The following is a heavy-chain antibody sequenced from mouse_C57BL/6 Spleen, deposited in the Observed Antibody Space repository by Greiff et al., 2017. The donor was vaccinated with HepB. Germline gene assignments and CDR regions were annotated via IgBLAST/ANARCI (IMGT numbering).Heavy chain of an antibody. CDR2: IHPNSGST. D-gene: IGHD1-2*01. CDR1: GYTFTSYW. Sequence: QVQLQQPGAELVKPGASVKLSCKASGYTFTSYWMHWVKQRPGQGLEWIGMIHPNSGSTNYNEKFKSKATLTVDKSSSTAYMQLSSLTSEDSAVYFCAGEGTTTALRAWFAYWGQGTLVTVSA. V-gene: IGHV1-64*01. CDR3: AGEGTTTALRAWFAY. J-gene: IGHJ3*01.